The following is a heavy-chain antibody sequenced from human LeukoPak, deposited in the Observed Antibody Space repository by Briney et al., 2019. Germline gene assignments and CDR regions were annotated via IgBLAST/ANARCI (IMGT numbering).Heavy chain of an antibody. V-gene: IGHV3-11*04. CDR2: ISSSGSTI. D-gene: IGHD4-17*01. CDR3: ARDLSRIDDYGDYEGGDI. CDR1: GFTFSDYY. Sequence: GGSLRLSCAASGFTFSDYYMSWIRQAPGKGLEWVSYISSSGSTIYYADSVKGRFTISRDNAKNSLYLQMNSLRAEDTAVYYCARDLSRIDDYGDYEGGDIWGQGTMVTVSS. J-gene: IGHJ3*02.